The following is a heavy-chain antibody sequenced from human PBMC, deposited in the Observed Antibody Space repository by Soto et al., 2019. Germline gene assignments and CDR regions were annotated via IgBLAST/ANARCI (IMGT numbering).Heavy chain of an antibody. J-gene: IGHJ4*02. CDR1: GYTFTNYA. V-gene: IGHV1-3*04. Sequence: ASVKVSCKASGYTFTNYAMHWVRQAPGQRLEWMGWINTGKGNTKYSQKFQGRVTITRDTSASTAYMELSSLKSEDTAMYYGASAGDDCSAANCYVIDYWGQGTLVA. CDR2: INTGKGNT. D-gene: IGHD2-2*01. CDR3: ASAGDDCSAANCYVIDY.